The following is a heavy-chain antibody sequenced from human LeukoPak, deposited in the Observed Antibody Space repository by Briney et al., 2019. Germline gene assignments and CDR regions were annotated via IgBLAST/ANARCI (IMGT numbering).Heavy chain of an antibody. CDR1: DLPASSTN. Sequence: GGSLSSSGQPPDLPASSTNRSWAPKAQGKGLEWAPVILSGVGTYYADSVKGRFTISRDNSKNTLYLQMNSLRAEDTAVYYCARESYDILTGYYTSSYYYYMDVWGKGTTVTISS. J-gene: IGHJ6*03. V-gene: IGHV3-66*01. CDR2: ILSGVGT. D-gene: IGHD3-9*01. CDR3: ARESYDILTGYYTSSYYYYMDV.